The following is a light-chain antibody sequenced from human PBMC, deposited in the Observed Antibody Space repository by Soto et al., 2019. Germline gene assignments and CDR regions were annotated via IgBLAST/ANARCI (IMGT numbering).Light chain of an antibody. CDR1: SSDVGSYNL. Sequence: QSALTQPASVSGSPGQSITISCTGTSSDVGSYNLVSWYQQHPGKAPKLMIYEVSKRRSGVSNRFSGSKSGNTASLTISGLHAEDEADYYCCSYAGSSTHVVFGGGTKVTVL. V-gene: IGLV2-23*02. CDR3: CSYAGSSTHVV. J-gene: IGLJ2*01. CDR2: EVS.